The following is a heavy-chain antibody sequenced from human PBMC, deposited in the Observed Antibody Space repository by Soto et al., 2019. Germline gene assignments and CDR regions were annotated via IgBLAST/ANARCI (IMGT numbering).Heavy chain of an antibody. J-gene: IGHJ6*02. CDR3: AGTSGGGTIIGVVINSPSSYYYGMDV. V-gene: IGHV1-18*04. CDR2: ISAYNGNT. Sequence: ASVKVSCKASGYTFTSYGISWVRQAPGQGLEWMGWISAYNGNTNYAQKLQGRVTMTTDTSTSTAYMELRSPRSDDTAVYYCAGTSGGGTIIGVVINSPSSYYYGMDVWGQGTTVTVSS. CDR1: GYTFTSYG. D-gene: IGHD3-3*01.